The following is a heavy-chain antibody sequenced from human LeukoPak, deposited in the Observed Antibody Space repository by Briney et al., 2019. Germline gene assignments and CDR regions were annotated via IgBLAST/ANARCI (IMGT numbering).Heavy chain of an antibody. D-gene: IGHD5-18*01. V-gene: IGHV1-2*06. CDR3: ARDNGYSYENWFDP. CDR1: GYTFTNYF. CDR2: INPNSGGT. J-gene: IGHJ5*02. Sequence: ASVKVSCKASGYTFTNYFMHWVRQAPGQGLEWMGRINPNSGGTNYAQKFQGRVSMTRDTSISTAYMELSRLRSDDTAVYYCARDNGYSYENWFDPWGQGTLVTVSS.